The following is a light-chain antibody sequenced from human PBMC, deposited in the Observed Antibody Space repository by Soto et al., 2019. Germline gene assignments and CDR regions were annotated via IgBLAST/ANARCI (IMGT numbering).Light chain of an antibody. V-gene: IGKV3-20*01. CDR1: QSISSSY. Sequence: EIVLTQSPGTLSLSPGERATLSCRASQSISSSYLAWYQQKPGKAPRLHIYGASSRATGIPDRFSGSGSGTDFTRTISRLEPEDFAVYYCQQYGSSPQTFGQRIKVDSK. J-gene: IGKJ1*01. CDR3: QQYGSSPQT. CDR2: GAS.